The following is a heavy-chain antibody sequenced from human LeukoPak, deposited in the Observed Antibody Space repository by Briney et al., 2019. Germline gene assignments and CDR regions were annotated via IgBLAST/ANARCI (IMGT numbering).Heavy chain of an antibody. CDR3: ARDRGYGGSFDY. CDR2: IYYSGST. V-gene: IGHV4-59*01. CDR1: GGSISTYY. Sequence: SETLSLTCTVSGGSISTYYWSWIRQPPGKGLEWIGYIYYSGSTNYNPSLKSRVTISGDTSKNQFSLKLSSVTAADTAVYYCARDRGYGGSFDYWGQGTLVTVSS. J-gene: IGHJ4*02. D-gene: IGHD1-26*01.